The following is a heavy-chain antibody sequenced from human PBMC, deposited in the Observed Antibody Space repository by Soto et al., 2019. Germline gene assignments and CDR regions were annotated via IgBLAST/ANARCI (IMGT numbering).Heavy chain of an antibody. CDR1: GFTFSSYG. V-gene: IGHV3-23*01. CDR2: ISGSGGST. CDR3: AKDSAPAGTYFPLWF. J-gene: IGHJ4*02. D-gene: IGHD1-26*01. Sequence: PGGSLRLSCAASGFTFSSYGMSWVRQAPGKGLEWVSSISGSGGSTYYADSVKGRFTISRDNSKNTLYLQMNSLRAEDTAVYYCAKDSAPAGTYFPLWFWDQGTLVTVSS.